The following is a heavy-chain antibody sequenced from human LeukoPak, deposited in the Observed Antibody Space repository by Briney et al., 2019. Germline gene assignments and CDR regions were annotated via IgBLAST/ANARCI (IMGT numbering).Heavy chain of an antibody. Sequence: GGSLRLSCAASGFTFSSYSMNWVRQAPGKGLEWVSSISTSSSYIYYTDSLKGRFTISRDNAKNSLYLQMNSLRAEDTAVYYCARETFCTNTTCPIGDHFDYWGQGTLVTVSS. CDR3: ARETFCTNTTCPIGDHFDY. D-gene: IGHD2-2*01. V-gene: IGHV3-21*01. J-gene: IGHJ4*02. CDR1: GFTFSSYS. CDR2: ISTSSSYI.